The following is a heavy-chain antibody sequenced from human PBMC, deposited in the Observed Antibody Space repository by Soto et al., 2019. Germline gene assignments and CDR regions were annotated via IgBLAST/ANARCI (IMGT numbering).Heavy chain of an antibody. J-gene: IGHJ4*02. CDR1: GGSFIGYY. V-gene: IGHV4-34*01. Sequence: SETLSLTCAVYGGSFIGYYCSFIRQPPVKGLEWIGEINHSGSTNYNPSLKSRVTISVDTSKNQFSLKLSSVTAADTAVYYCASLHSSGWYYFDYWGQGTLVTVSS. CDR3: ASLHSSGWYYFDY. D-gene: IGHD6-19*01. CDR2: INHSGST.